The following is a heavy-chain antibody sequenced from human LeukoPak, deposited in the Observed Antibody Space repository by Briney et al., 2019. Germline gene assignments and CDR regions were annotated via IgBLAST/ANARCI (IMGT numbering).Heavy chain of an antibody. J-gene: IGHJ4*02. CDR3: AERAYSGSYYVFDY. D-gene: IGHD1-26*01. CDR1: GGSISSSNYY. V-gene: IGHV4-39*01. CDR2: IYYSGNT. Sequence: SETLSLTCAVSGGSISSSNYYWGWIRQPPGQGLEWIGSIYYSGNTYYNPSLKSRVTISVDTSKNQFSLKLSSVTAADTAVYYCAERAYSGSYYVFDYWGQGTLVTVSS.